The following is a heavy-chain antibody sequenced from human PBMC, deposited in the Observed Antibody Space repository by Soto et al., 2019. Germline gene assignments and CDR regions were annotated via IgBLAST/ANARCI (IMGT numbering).Heavy chain of an antibody. CDR3: TRPKQLVPHRYYYYGMDV. Sequence: EVQLVESGGGLVQPGGSLKLSCAASGFTFSGSAMHWVRQASGKGLEWVGRIRSKANSYATAYAASVQGRFTISRDDSKNTAYLQMNSLKTEDTAVYYCTRPKQLVPHRYYYYGMDVWGQGTTVTGSS. J-gene: IGHJ6*02. CDR2: IRSKANSYAT. CDR1: GFTFSGSA. V-gene: IGHV3-73*02. D-gene: IGHD6-6*01.